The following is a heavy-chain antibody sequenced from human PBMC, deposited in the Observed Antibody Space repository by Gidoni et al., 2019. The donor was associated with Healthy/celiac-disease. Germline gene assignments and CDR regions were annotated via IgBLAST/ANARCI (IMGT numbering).Heavy chain of an antibody. CDR3: ASGPIAVAGKVSWYFDL. J-gene: IGHJ2*01. Sequence: QVQLQESGPGLVKPSETLSLTCTVSGGSISSYYWSWIRQPPGKGLEWIGYIYYSGSTNYNPSLKSRVTISVDTSKNQFSLKLSSVTAADTAVYYCASGPIAVAGKVSWYFDLWGRGTLVTVSS. D-gene: IGHD6-19*01. V-gene: IGHV4-59*08. CDR2: IYYSGST. CDR1: GGSISSYY.